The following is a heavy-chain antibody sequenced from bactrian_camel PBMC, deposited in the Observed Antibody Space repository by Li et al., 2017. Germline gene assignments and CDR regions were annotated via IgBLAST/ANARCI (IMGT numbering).Heavy chain of an antibody. D-gene: IGHD4*01. J-gene: IGHJ7*01. CDR1: GWTYRNLC. V-gene: IGHV3S1*01. CDR2: INSGGNSQ. Sequence: HVQLVESGGGLVQPGGSLRLSCVVSGWTYRNLCMGWFRQAPGKEREGVSDINSGGNSQYYADSVKGRFTISRDNAKNTLYLQLNSLKTEDTAMYYCATDSTYYSDAEERYGMDYWGKGTQVTVS.